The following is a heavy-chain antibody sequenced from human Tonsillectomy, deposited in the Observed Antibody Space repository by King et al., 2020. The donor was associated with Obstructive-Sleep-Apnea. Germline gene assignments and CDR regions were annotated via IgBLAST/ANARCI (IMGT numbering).Heavy chain of an antibody. Sequence: VQLVESGGGLVQPGGSLRLSCAASGFTVGTNYMSWVRQALGKGLEWGSVIYSGGVTYFADSVKGRYTPSRDNSKNTLYLHMNSLRAEDTAVYYCARDSREGVTPLYWGQGTLVTVSS. D-gene: IGHD2-21*02. CDR3: ARDSREGVTPLY. CDR2: IYSGGVT. J-gene: IGHJ4*02. CDR1: GFTVGTNY. V-gene: IGHV3-66*01.